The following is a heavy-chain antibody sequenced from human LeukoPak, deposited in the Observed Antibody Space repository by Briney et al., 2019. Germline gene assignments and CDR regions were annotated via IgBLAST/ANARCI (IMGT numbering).Heavy chain of an antibody. CDR2: IYYSGST. Sequence: ETLPLTCTVSGGSISSYYWSWVRQPPGKGLEWVGYIYYSGSTNYNPSLKRRGTISVDKTKNQFSLKLSSVTAADTAVYYCARDRSGPGYSSIWYYYGMDVWGQGTTLTVSS. V-gene: IGHV4-59*01. J-gene: IGHJ6*02. CDR1: GGSISSYY. D-gene: IGHD6-13*01. CDR3: ARDRSGPGYSSIWYYYGMDV.